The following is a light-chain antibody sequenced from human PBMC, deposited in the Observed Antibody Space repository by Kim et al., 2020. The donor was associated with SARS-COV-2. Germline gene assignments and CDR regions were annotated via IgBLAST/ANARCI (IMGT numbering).Light chain of an antibody. J-gene: IGLJ2*01. CDR1: SSDVVSYNL. Sequence: QSALTQHASVSGSPGQSITISCTGTSSDVVSYNLVSWYQQHPGKAPKLMIYEVSKRPSGVSNRFSGSKSGNTASLTISGLQAEDEADYYCCSYAGSSTFVFGGGTQLTVL. CDR3: CSYAGSSTFV. CDR2: EVS. V-gene: IGLV2-23*02.